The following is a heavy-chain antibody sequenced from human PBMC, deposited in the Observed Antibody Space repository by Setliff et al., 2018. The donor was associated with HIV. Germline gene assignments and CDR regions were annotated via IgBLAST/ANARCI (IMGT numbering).Heavy chain of an antibody. Sequence: ASVKVSCKASGYTFTNFDMHWVRQAPGQGLEWMGIINPGGGNTRSAQRFQGRVSMTRDTSTSTVCMELSSLRSEDTAVYYCARCGAGEWHLYLDVWGKGTAVTVSS. V-gene: IGHV1-46*01. CDR1: GYTFTNFD. J-gene: IGHJ6*03. CDR3: ARCGAGEWHLYLDV. D-gene: IGHD3-16*01. CDR2: INPGGGNT.